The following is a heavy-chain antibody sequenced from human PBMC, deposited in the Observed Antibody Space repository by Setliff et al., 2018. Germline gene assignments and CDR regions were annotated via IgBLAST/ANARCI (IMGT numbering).Heavy chain of an antibody. J-gene: IGHJ4*02. CDR2: IYTSGGA. Sequence: PSETLSLTCNVSGDSMNDNHWTWIRQPPGKGLEWIGYIYTSGGANYNPSLKSRVTISVDMSKNQFSLKLSSVIAADTAVYYCARGVSSVSWTPRYWGRGILVTVSS. CDR1: GDSMNDNH. V-gene: IGHV4-4*08. D-gene: IGHD6-19*01. CDR3: ARGVSSVSWTPRY.